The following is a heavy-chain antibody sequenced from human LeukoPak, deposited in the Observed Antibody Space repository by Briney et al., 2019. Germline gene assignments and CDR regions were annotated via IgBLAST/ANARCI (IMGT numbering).Heavy chain of an antibody. V-gene: IGHV3-9*01. D-gene: IGHD6-6*01. CDR1: GFSFDDYA. Sequence: PGRSLRLSCAASGFSFDDYAIHWVRQAPGKGLEWVSGISWNSGDRGYADSVKGRFTISRDNAKNSLYLQMNSLRAEDTAVYYCARDWELSILLFDYWGQGTLVTVSS. CDR3: ARDWELSILLFDY. CDR2: ISWNSGDR. J-gene: IGHJ4*02.